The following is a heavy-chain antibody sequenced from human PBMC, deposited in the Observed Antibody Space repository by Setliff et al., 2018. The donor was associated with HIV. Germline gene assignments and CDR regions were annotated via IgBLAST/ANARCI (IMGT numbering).Heavy chain of an antibody. CDR1: GGSISNYY. D-gene: IGHD3-10*01. CDR2: IYTSGST. CDR3: ARDRKVRESGYMDV. V-gene: IGHV4-4*08. Sequence: SETLSLTCTVSGGSISNYYWSWIRQPPGKGLEWIGYIYTSGSTNYNPSLKSRVTISVDTSKNQFSLNLNSVTAADTAVYFCARDRKVRESGYMDVWGKGTTVTVSS. J-gene: IGHJ6*03.